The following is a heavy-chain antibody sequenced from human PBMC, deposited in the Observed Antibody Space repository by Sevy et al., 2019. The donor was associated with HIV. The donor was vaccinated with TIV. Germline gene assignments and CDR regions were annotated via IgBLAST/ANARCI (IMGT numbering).Heavy chain of an antibody. D-gene: IGHD6-19*01. CDR2: IWYDGSNK. J-gene: IGHJ3*02. CDR1: GFTFSSYG. CDR3: ARDRKEYSSGWYGDDAFDI. Sequence: GGSLRLSCAASGFTFSSYGMHWVRQAPGKGLEWVAVIWYDGSNKYYADSVKGRFTISRDNSKNTLYVQMNSLSAEDTAVYYCARDRKEYSSGWYGDDAFDIWGQGTMVAVSS. V-gene: IGHV3-33*01.